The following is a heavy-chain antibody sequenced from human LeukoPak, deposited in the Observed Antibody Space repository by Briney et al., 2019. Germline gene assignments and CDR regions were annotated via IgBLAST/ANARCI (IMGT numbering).Heavy chain of an antibody. Sequence: QVQLQESGPGLVKPSETLSLTCTVSGGSINGYYWSWIRQPPGKGLEWIGYIYYSGSTNYNPSLKSQVTISVDTSMNQFSLKLSSVTAADTAVYYCARVVGATVSPSFDNWGQGTLVTVSS. CDR1: GGSINGYY. CDR3: ARVVGATVSPSFDN. V-gene: IGHV4-59*01. J-gene: IGHJ4*02. CDR2: IYYSGST. D-gene: IGHD1-26*01.